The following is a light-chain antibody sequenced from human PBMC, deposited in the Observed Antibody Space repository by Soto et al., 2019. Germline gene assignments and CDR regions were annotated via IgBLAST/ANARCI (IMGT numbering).Light chain of an antibody. V-gene: IGKV3-20*01. CDR2: NAS. CDR1: QSVSSSF. J-gene: IGKJ1*01. CDR3: QQYDSTPQT. Sequence: EIGLTQSPGTLSLSPGERATLSCRASQSVSSSFLAWYQQKPGQAPRLLIYNASSRATGIPDRFSGSVSGTDFTFTISRLEPEDFAVYYCQQYDSTPQTFVQGTKVEIK.